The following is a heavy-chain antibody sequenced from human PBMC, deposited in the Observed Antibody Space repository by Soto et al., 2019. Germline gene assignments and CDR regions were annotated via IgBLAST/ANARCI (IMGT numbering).Heavy chain of an antibody. CDR2: ISAYNGNT. J-gene: IGHJ4*02. CDR3: ARDRRPSTVTPPTK. CDR1: VYSFTSYG. Sequence: SVKVSCKASVYSFTSYGISWVRQAPGQGLEWMGWISAYNGNTNYAQKFQGRVTMTTDTSTSTAYMELRSLRSDDTAVYYCARDRRPSTVTPPTKWGQGTLVTVSS. V-gene: IGHV1-18*01. D-gene: IGHD4-17*01.